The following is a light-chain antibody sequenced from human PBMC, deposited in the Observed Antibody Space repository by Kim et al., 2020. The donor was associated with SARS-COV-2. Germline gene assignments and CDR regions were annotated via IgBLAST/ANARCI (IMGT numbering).Light chain of an antibody. CDR2: DAS. J-gene: IGKJ1*01. V-gene: IGKV1-5*01. CDR3: QQYNGYFRT. CDR1: QSISSW. Sequence: GDRVTITCRASQSISSWLAWYQQKPGKAPKLLIYDASSLESGVPSRFSGSGSGTEFTLTISSLQPDDFATYYCQQYNGYFRTFGQGTKV.